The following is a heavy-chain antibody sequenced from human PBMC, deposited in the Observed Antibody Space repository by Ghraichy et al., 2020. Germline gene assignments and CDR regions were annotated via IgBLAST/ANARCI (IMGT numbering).Heavy chain of an antibody. CDR3: ARGGAARPHYYYYMDV. CDR1: GFTVSSNY. V-gene: IGHV3-53*01. J-gene: IGHJ6*03. CDR2: IYGGYNT. D-gene: IGHD6-6*01. Sequence: GGSLRLSCAASGFTVSSNYMSWVRQAPGKGLEWVSSIYGGYNTYYADYVKGRFTISTDKSKNTLYLHMNRLRAEDTVVYYCARGGAARPHYYYYMDVWGKGTTVTVAS.